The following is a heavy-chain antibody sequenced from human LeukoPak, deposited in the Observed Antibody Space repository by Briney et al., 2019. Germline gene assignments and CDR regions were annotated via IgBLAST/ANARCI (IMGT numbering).Heavy chain of an antibody. CDR3: AKDQGYYGSGSYCDY. CDR2: ISGSGGST. CDR1: GFTFSSYA. J-gene: IGHJ4*02. V-gene: IGHV3-23*01. D-gene: IGHD3-10*01. Sequence: GGSLRLSCAASGFTFSSYAMNWVRQAPGKGLEWVSTISGSGGSTYYADSVKGRFTISRDNSKNTLYLQMNSLRAEDTAVYYCAKDQGYYGSGSYCDYWGQGTLVTVSS.